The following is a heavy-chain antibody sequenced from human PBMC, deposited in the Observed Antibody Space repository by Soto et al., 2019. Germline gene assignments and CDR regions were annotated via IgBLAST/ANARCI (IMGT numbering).Heavy chain of an antibody. D-gene: IGHD6-19*01. J-gene: IGHJ4*01. CDR1: GGSFSGYY. V-gene: IGHV4-34*01. CDR2: INHSGST. CDR3: GRCLSPTLYSSGCYYFDY. Sequence: PSETLCLTCAVYGGSFSGYYWSWIRQPPGKGLEWIGEINHSGSTNYNPSLKSRVTISLDTTKNQFSLMLSYVTAADTAVDYCGRCLSPTLYSSGCYYFDYWGQGTLVTVSS.